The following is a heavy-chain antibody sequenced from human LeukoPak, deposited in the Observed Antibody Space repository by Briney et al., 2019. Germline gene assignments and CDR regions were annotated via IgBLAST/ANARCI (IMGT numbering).Heavy chain of an antibody. D-gene: IGHD6-13*01. Sequence: GGSLRLSCAASGFTFSSYGMHWVRQAPGKGLEWVAVISYDGSNKYYADSVKGRFTISRDNSKNTLYLQMNSLRAEDTAVYYCAKDHIAAAGTLQHWGQGTLVTVS. CDR1: GFTFSSYG. V-gene: IGHV3-30*18. CDR2: ISYDGSNK. J-gene: IGHJ1*01. CDR3: AKDHIAAAGTLQH.